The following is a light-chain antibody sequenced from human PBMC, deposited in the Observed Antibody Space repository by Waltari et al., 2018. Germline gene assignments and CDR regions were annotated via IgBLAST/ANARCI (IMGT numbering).Light chain of an antibody. CDR3: TSCGGSPSLRASLRV. CDR1: TSDVGGYTY. CDR2: EVS. J-gene: IGLJ2*01. Sequence: QSALTQPPSASGSPGQSVTIPRPGTTSDVGGYTYVSWYQQHPGKAPKLMIYEVSKRPSGVPDRFSGSKSGNTASLTVSGLQAEDEADYYCTSCGGSPSLRASLRVFGGGT. V-gene: IGLV2-8*01.